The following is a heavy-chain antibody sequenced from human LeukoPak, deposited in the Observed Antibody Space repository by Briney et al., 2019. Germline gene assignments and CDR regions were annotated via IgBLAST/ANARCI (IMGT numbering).Heavy chain of an antibody. D-gene: IGHD3-10*01. CDR3: ARAKAHVRGAHKIYYYYYMDV. J-gene: IGHJ6*03. V-gene: IGHV4-38-2*02. Sequence: SETLSLTCTVSGYSISTGYYWDWIRQPPGKGLEWIGTFYHGGSTYYNPSLKSRVTISVDTSKNQFSLNLTSVTAADTAVYYCARAKAHVRGAHKIYYYYYMDVWGKGTTVTISS. CDR1: GYSISTGYY. CDR2: FYHGGST.